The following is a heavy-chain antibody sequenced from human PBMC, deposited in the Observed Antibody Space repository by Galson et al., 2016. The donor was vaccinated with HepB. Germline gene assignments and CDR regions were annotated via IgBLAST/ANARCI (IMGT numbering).Heavy chain of an antibody. J-gene: IGHJ6*03. Sequence: SLRLSCAASTFTFSDYSMNWVRQAPGKGLEWVSFISGRSSYIYYADSVEGRFTVSRDNAKNSLYLQMNSLRAEDTAVYYCARVSPVDYYYMDVWGRGTTVTVS. CDR2: ISGRSSYI. CDR1: TFTFSDYS. V-gene: IGHV3-21*01. CDR3: ARVSPVDYYYMDV.